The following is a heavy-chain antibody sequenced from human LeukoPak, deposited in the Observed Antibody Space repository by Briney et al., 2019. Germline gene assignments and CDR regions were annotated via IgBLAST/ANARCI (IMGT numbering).Heavy chain of an antibody. J-gene: IGHJ4*02. V-gene: IGHV3-7*01. CDR1: GFTLSDFW. Sequence: PGGSLRLSCTASGFTLSDFWMSWVRQAPGKVPEWVANIKQDGSEIYYVDSVKGRFTISRDNAKNSLFLQMNSLRAEDTAVYYCARDKAVGPTLLDYWGQGTLVTVSS. D-gene: IGHD1-26*01. CDR3: ARDKAVGPTLLDY. CDR2: IKQDGSEI.